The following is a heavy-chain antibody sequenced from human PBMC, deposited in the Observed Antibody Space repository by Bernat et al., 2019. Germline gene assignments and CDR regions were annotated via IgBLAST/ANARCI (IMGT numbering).Heavy chain of an antibody. Sequence: EVQLVESGGGLVQPGGSLRLSCAVSGFSLNNYRMSWVRQAPGKGLEWVSYISVRGSPTLYADSVKGRFTISRDSDKNSLYLQMDSLRAEDTAVYYCAREDDWNYSGFYYYYGMDVWGQGTTVTVSS. V-gene: IGHV3-48*01. D-gene: IGHD1-7*01. CDR3: AREDDWNYSGFYYYYGMDV. J-gene: IGHJ6*02. CDR2: ISVRGSPT. CDR1: GFSLNNYR.